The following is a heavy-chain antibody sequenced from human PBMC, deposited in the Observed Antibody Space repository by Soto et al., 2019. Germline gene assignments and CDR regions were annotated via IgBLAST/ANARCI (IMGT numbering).Heavy chain of an antibody. CDR3: ARDHGTVTTDYYYYYMDV. Sequence: ASVKVSCKASGYTFTSYAMHWVRQAPGQRLEWMGWINAGNGNTKYSQKFQGRVTITRDTSASTAYMELSSLRSEDTAVYYCARDHGTVTTDYYYYYMDVSGKDTTVTLSS. CDR1: GYTFTSYA. CDR2: INAGNGNT. V-gene: IGHV1-3*01. D-gene: IGHD4-17*01. J-gene: IGHJ6*03.